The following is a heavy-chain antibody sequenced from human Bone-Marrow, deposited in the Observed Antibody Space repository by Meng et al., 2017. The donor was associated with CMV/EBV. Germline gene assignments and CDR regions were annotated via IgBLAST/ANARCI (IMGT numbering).Heavy chain of an antibody. D-gene: IGHD2-2*01. J-gene: IGHJ5*02. CDR3: ARCSTWLGRNWFDP. Sequence: SETLSLTCIVSGGSISSSSHHWAWIRQPPGQGLEWIGSMDSSGETYYSPSLHSRVTMSADTSRNQFSLKLNSATAADTAVYYCARCSTWLGRNWFDPWGQGTLVTVSS. V-gene: IGHV4-39*07. CDR2: MDSSGET. CDR1: GGSISSSSHH.